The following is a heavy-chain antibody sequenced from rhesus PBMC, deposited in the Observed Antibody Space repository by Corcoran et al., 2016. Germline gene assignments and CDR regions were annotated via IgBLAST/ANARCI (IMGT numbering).Heavy chain of an antibody. CDR3: AREGRRYSNYFDY. CDR1: GGSISSSY. Sequence: QLQLQESGPGLVKPSETLSVTCAVSGGSISSSYWSWIRQAPGKGLEWIGYIYGSGSSTNYNPPLKSRVTLSVDTSKNQLSLKLSSVTTADTAVYYCAREGRRYSNYFDYWGQGVLVTVSS. D-gene: IGHD5-24*01. J-gene: IGHJ4*01. V-gene: IGHV4-169*02. CDR2: IYGSGSST.